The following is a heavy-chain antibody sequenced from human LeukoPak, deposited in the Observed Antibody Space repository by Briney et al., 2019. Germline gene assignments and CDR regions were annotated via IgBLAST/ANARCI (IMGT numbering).Heavy chain of an antibody. CDR1: GFTFSSHG. CDR2: ISGSGGNT. CDR3: AKDLFLVANGVSSPLDY. Sequence: GGSLRLSCAASGFTFSSHGMNWVRQAPGKGLEWVSGISGSGGNTYYADSVKGRFTISRDNSKNTLYLQMNSLRAEDTALYYCAKDLFLVANGVSSPLDYWGQGTLVTVSS. J-gene: IGHJ4*02. V-gene: IGHV3-23*01. D-gene: IGHD2-8*01.